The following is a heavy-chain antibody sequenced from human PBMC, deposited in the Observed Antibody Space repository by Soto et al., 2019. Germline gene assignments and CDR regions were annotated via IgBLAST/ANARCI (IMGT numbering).Heavy chain of an antibody. J-gene: IGHJ4*02. Sequence: ASVKVSCKASGYTFTSYGISWVRQAPGQGLEWMGWISAYNGNTNYAQKLQGRVTMTTDTSTSTAYMELRSLRSDDTAVYYCAREELYYDILTGIYYFDYWGQGTLVTVSS. D-gene: IGHD3-9*01. V-gene: IGHV1-18*01. CDR2: ISAYNGNT. CDR3: AREELYYDILTGIYYFDY. CDR1: GYTFTSYG.